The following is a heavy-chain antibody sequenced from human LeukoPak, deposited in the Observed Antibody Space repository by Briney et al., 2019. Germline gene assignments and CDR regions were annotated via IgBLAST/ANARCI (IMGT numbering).Heavy chain of an antibody. J-gene: IGHJ4*02. CDR2: INHSRST. Sequence: SETLSLTCAVYGGSFSGYYWSWIRQPPGKGLEWIGEINHSRSTNYNPSLKSRVTISVDTSKNQFSLKLSSVTAADTAVYYCARISRGPIDYWGQGTLVTVSS. CDR3: ARISRGPIDY. V-gene: IGHV4-34*01. CDR1: GGSFSGYY.